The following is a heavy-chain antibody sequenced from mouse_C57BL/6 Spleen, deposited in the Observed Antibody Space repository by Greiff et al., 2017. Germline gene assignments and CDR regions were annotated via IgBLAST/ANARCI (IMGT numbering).Heavy chain of an antibody. V-gene: IGHV1-67*01. CDR2: ISTYYGDA. Sequence: QVQLKQSGPELVRPGVSVKISCKGSGYTFTDYAMHWVKQSHAKSLEWIGVISTYYGDASYNQKFKDKATMTVDKSSSTAYMELARLTSEDSAVYYCAKKESITTVVARDAMDYWGQGTSVTVSS. J-gene: IGHJ4*01. D-gene: IGHD1-1*01. CDR3: AKKESITTVVARDAMDY. CDR1: GYTFTDYA.